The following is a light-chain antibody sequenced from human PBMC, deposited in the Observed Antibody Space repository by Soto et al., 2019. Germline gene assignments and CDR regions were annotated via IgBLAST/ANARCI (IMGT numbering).Light chain of an antibody. CDR3: SSYISMRRV. CDR1: SSDVGGYNY. V-gene: IGLV2-14*01. CDR2: EVS. J-gene: IGLJ1*01. Sequence: QSVLTQPASVSVSPGQSITISCTGTSSDVGGYNYVSWYQQHPGKAPKLMIYEVSNRPSGVSNRFSGSKSGHTASLTISGLQAEDEADYYCSSYISMRRVFGTGTKVTVL.